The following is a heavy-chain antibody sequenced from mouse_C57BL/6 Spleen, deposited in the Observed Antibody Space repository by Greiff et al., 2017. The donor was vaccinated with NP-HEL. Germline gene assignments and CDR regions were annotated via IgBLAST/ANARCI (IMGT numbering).Heavy chain of an antibody. CDR2: IDPANGNT. J-gene: IGHJ4*01. CDR3: ACMITTGYYYAMDY. D-gene: IGHD2-4*01. V-gene: IGHV14-3*01. Sequence: EVMLVESVAELVRPGASVKLSCTASGFNIKNTYMHWVKQRPEQGLEWIGRIDPANGNTKYAPKFQGKATITADTSSNTAYLQLSSLTSEDTAIYYCACMITTGYYYAMDYWGQGTSVTVSS. CDR1: GFNIKNTY.